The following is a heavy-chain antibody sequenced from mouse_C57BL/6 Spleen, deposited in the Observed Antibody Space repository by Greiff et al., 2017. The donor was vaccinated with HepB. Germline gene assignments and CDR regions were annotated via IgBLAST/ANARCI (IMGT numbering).Heavy chain of an antibody. CDR3: ARLGLLRYGHFDV. V-gene: IGHV1-82*01. D-gene: IGHD1-1*01. CDR1: GYAFSSSW. Sequence: QVQLQQSGPELVKPGASVKISCKASGYAFSSSWMNWVKQRPGKGLEWIGRIYPGDGDTNYNGKFKGKATLTADKSSSTAYMQLSSLTSEDSAVYFCARLGLLRYGHFDVWGTGTTVTVSS. J-gene: IGHJ1*03. CDR2: IYPGDGDT.